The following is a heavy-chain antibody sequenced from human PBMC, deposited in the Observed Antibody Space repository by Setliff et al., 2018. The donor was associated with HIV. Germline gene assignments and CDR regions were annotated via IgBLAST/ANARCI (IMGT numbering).Heavy chain of an antibody. Sequence: PGPTLVNPTQTLTLTCTVSGFSLSNARMGVSWIRQPPGKALEWLALIYWDDDKRYSPSLKSRLTITKDTSKNQVVLTMTNMDPVDTATYYCAHSGHYYGSGSYAPQYYYYGMDVWGQGTTVTVSS. CDR3: AHSGHYYGSGSYAPQYYYYGMDV. D-gene: IGHD3-10*01. CDR2: IYWDDDK. J-gene: IGHJ6*02. V-gene: IGHV2-5*02. CDR1: GFSLSNARMG.